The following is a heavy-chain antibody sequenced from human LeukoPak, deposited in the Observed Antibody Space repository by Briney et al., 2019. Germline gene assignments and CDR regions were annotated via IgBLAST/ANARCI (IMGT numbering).Heavy chain of an antibody. J-gene: IGHJ4*02. V-gene: IGHV3-15*01. CDR3: TTADVVVAATPDY. Sequence: GGSLRLSCAASGFTFSNAWMSWVRQAPGKGLEWVGRIKSKTDGGTTDYAAPVKGRFTISRDDSKNTLYLQMNSLKTEDTAVYYCTTADVVVAATPDYWGQGTLVTVPS. D-gene: IGHD2-15*01. CDR1: GFTFSNAW. CDR2: IKSKTDGGTT.